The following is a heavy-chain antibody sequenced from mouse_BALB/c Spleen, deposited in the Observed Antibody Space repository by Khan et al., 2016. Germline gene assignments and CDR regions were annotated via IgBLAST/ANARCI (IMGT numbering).Heavy chain of an antibody. CDR3: AINWDEEDY. V-gene: IGHV3-2*02. Sequence: EVQLQESGPGLVKPSRSLSLTCTVTGYSITSDYAWNWIRQFPGNKLEWMGYISYSGSTSYNPSLKSRISITRDTSKNQFFLQLNSVTTEDTATYYCAINWDEEDYWGQGTLVTGSA. D-gene: IGHD4-1*02. CDR2: ISYSGST. CDR1: GYSITSDYA. J-gene: IGHJ3*01.